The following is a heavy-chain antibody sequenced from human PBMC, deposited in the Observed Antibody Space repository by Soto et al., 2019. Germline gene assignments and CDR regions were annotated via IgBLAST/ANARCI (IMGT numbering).Heavy chain of an antibody. J-gene: IGHJ1*01. Sequence: PSETLSLTCTVSGGSINSYYWTWIRQPPGKGLEWIGYIYYSGSTKYNPSLKSRVTISVDTSKNQFSLKLSSVTAADTAVYYCARATGITGTTTPFQHWGQGTLVTAPQ. CDR3: ARATGITGTTTPFQH. D-gene: IGHD1-7*01. CDR1: GGSINSYY. CDR2: IYYSGST. V-gene: IGHV4-59*01.